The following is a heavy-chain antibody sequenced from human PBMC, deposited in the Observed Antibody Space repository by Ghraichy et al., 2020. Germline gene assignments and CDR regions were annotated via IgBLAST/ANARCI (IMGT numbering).Heavy chain of an antibody. J-gene: IGHJ6*02. Sequence: GGSLRLSCAASGFTFSSYGMHWVRQAPGKGLEWVAVISYDGSNKYYADSVKGRFTISRDNSKNTLYLQMNSLRAEDTAVYYCAKAVTSCYHLTTCYYGMDVWGQGTTVTVSS. CDR3: AKAVTSCYHLTTCYYGMDV. D-gene: IGHD2-2*01. CDR2: ISYDGSNK. V-gene: IGHV3-30*18. CDR1: GFTFSSYG.